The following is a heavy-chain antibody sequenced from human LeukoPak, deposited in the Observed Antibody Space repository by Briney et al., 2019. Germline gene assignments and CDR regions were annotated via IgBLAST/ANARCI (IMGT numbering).Heavy chain of an antibody. V-gene: IGHV1-2*02. CDR3: ARDPSNSGYDYLYYFDY. Sequence: ASVKVSCKASGYTFTGYYMHWVRQAPGQGLAWMGWINPDNGGTNYAQKFQGRVTMTRDMSIRTAYMELSRLRSDDTAVYYCARDPSNSGYDYLYYFDYWGQGTLVTVSS. J-gene: IGHJ4*02. D-gene: IGHD5-12*01. CDR2: INPDNGGT. CDR1: GYTFTGYY.